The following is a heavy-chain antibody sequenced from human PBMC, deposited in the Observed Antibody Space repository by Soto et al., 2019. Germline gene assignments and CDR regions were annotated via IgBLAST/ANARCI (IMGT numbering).Heavy chain of an antibody. V-gene: IGHV5-51*01. Sequence: GESLKISCRGSGFTFTNYWIAWVRQMPGKGLEWMGIIYPGDSETSYSPSFQGQVIISADKSINTAYLQWSSLKASDTAVYYCARGGGSGSYYVNWFDPWGQGTLVTVSS. CDR3: ARGGGSGSYYVNWFDP. D-gene: IGHD3-10*01. J-gene: IGHJ5*02. CDR2: IYPGDSET. CDR1: GFTFTNYW.